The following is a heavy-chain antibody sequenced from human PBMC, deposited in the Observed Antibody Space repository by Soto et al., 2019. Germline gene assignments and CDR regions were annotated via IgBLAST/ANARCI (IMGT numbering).Heavy chain of an antibody. D-gene: IGHD1-1*01. CDR3: ARGRYGDY. CDR1: GYAFTTYG. J-gene: IGHJ4*02. CDR2: ISAHSGNT. Sequence: QVHLVQSGAEVKKPGASVEVSCKGSGYAFTTYGITWVRQAPGQGLEWMGWISAHSGNTNYAQKIQGRVTVTRDTSTSTAYMELRSLRSDDTAVYYCARGRYGDYWGQGALVTVSS. V-gene: IGHV1-18*01.